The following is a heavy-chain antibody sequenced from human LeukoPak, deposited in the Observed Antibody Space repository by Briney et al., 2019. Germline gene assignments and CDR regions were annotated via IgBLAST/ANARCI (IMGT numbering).Heavy chain of an antibody. V-gene: IGHV1-2*02. CDR1: GYTFTDYY. CDR3: AGYSLGGDYDFGY. D-gene: IGHD4-17*01. J-gene: IGHJ4*02. CDR2: INPDSGGT. Sequence: ASVKVSCKASGYTFTDYYIHWVRQAPGQGLEWMGWINPDSGGTDSAQKFQGRVTMTRDTSISTAYMELSRLRSDDTAVYYCAGYSLGGDYDFGYWGQGTLVTVSS.